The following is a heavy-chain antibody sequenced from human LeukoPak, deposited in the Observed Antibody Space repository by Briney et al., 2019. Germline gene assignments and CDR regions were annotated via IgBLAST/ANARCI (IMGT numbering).Heavy chain of an antibody. CDR3: ARVEEGYGSGRRENYYYYYMDV. Sequence: SETLSLTCSVSGGSISNYYWSWIRQPPGKGLGWIGYIHYSGSTNYNRSLKSRVTISVDTSKNQFSLKLSSVTAADTAVYYCARVEEGYGSGRRENYYYYYMDVWGKGTTVTISS. V-gene: IGHV4-59*01. J-gene: IGHJ6*03. CDR1: GGSISNYY. CDR2: IHYSGST. D-gene: IGHD3-10*01.